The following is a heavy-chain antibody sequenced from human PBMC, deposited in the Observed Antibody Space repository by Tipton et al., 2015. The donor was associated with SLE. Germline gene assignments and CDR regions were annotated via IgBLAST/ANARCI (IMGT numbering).Heavy chain of an antibody. V-gene: IGHV4-59*12. CDR1: GGSISSYY. J-gene: IGHJ4*02. CDR2: IYYTGST. D-gene: IGHD5-18*01. Sequence: TLSLTCTVSGGSISSYYWSWIRQPPGKGLEWIGYIYYTGSTNYNPSLKSRVTITVDTSKNQFSLKLSSVTAADTAVYYCARYSDSGVDYWGQGTLVTVSS. CDR3: ARYSDSGVDY.